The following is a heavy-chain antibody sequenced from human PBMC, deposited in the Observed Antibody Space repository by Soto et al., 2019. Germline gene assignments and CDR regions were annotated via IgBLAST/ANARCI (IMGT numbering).Heavy chain of an antibody. CDR1: GYSFTSYW. D-gene: IGHD2-15*01. V-gene: IGHV5-51*01. CDR3: ARGGRGVVATNLNMVRFDY. Sequence: GESLKISCKGSGYSFTSYWIGWVRQMPGKGLEWMGIIYPGDSDTRYSPSFQGQVTISADKSISTAYLQWSSLKASDTAMYYCARGGRGVVATNLNMVRFDYWGQGTLVTVSS. J-gene: IGHJ4*02. CDR2: IYPGDSDT.